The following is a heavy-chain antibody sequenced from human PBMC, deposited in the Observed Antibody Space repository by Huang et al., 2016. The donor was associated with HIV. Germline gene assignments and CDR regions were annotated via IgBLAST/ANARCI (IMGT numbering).Heavy chain of an antibody. CDR3: ARVRGYSGSYYGMDV. Sequence: QVQLVQSGAEVKKPGSSVKVSCKASGGTFSNHGVSWVRQAPGQGIERRGGIIPVFGTQYYTPKFQGRVTITADESTSTVYMELSSLTPDDTAEYYCARVRGYSGSYYGMDVWGQGTTVTVSS. D-gene: IGHD1-26*01. CDR1: GGTFSNHG. V-gene: IGHV1-69*01. J-gene: IGHJ6*02. CDR2: IIPVFGTQ.